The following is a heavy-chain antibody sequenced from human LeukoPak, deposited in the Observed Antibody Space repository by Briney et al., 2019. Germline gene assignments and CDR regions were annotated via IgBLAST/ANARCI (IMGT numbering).Heavy chain of an antibody. Sequence: GASVKVSCKASGYTFTGYYMHWVRQAPGQGLEWMGWINPNSGGTNYAQKFQGRVTMTRDTSISTAYMELSRLRSDDTAVYYCAREGSSSSPYYYYMDVWGKGTTVTVSS. D-gene: IGHD6-6*01. CDR2: INPNSGGT. V-gene: IGHV1-2*02. CDR1: GYTFTGYY. J-gene: IGHJ6*03. CDR3: AREGSSSSPYYYYMDV.